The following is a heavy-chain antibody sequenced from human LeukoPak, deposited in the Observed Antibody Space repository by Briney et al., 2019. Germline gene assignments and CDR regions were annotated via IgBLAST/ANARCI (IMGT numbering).Heavy chain of an antibody. CDR3: AKESRDRSGWHILGW. CDR1: GFTFSSYG. V-gene: IGHV3-30*02. D-gene: IGHD6-19*01. CDR2: IRYDGSNK. J-gene: IGHJ4*02. Sequence: GGSLRLSCAASGFTFSSYGMHWVRQAPGKGLEWVAFIRYDGSNKYYADSVKGRFTISRDNSKNTLYLQMNSRRAEDTAVYYCAKESRDRSGWHILGWWGQGTLVTVSS.